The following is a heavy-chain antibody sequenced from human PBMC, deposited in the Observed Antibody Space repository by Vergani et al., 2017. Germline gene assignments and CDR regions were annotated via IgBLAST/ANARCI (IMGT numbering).Heavy chain of an antibody. CDR2: INHSGST. V-gene: IGHV4-34*01. Sequence: QVQLQQWGAGLLKPSETLSLTCAVYGGSFSGYYWSWIRQPPGKGLEWIGEINHSGSTNYNPSLKSRVTISIDTSKNQFSLKLSSVTAADTAGYYCARMYYYDSSGLNLYYYYGMDVWGQGTTVSVSS. D-gene: IGHD3-22*01. CDR3: ARMYYYDSSGLNLYYYYGMDV. J-gene: IGHJ6*02. CDR1: GGSFSGYY.